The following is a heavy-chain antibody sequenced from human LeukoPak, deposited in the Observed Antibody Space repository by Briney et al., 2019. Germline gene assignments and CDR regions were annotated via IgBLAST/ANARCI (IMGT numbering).Heavy chain of an antibody. CDR1: GFTFSSFE. CDR2: ISSSGSNI. V-gene: IGHV3-48*03. D-gene: IGHD3-16*02. Sequence: GGSLRLSCAASGFTFSSFEMNWVRQAPGKGLEWVSYISSSGSNIYYADSVKGRFTISRDNAKNTLYLQMNSLRDEDTAVYYCARGGLYDYVWGSYRRQSFDYWGQGTLVTVSS. CDR3: ARGGLYDYVWGSYRRQSFDY. J-gene: IGHJ4*02.